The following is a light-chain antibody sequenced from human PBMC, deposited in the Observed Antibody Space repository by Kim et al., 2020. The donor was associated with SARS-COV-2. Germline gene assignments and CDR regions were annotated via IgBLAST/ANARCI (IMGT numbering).Light chain of an antibody. CDR3: QQYNSYLLT. CDR2: KAS. V-gene: IGKV1-5*03. Sequence: DIQMTQSPSTLSASVGDRVTITCRASQSISSWLAWYQQKPGKAPKLLIYKASSLESGVPSRFSDSGSGTEFTLTISSLQPDDFATYYCQQYNSYLLTFGGGTKLEI. J-gene: IGKJ4*01. CDR1: QSISSW.